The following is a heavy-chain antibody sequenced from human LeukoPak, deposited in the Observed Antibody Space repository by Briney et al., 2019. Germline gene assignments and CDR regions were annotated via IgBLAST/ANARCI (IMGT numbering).Heavy chain of an antibody. J-gene: IGHJ4*02. CDR2: IIPILGIA. Sequence: SVKVSCKASGGTFSSYAISWVRQAPGEGLEWMGRIIPILGIANYAQKFQGRVTITADKSTSTAYMELSSLRSGDTAVYFCAKRGVVIRVILVGFHREAYYFDSWGQGSLVTVSS. CDR1: GGTFSSYA. CDR3: AKRGVVIRVILVGFHREAYYFDS. D-gene: IGHD2-21*01. V-gene: IGHV1-69*04.